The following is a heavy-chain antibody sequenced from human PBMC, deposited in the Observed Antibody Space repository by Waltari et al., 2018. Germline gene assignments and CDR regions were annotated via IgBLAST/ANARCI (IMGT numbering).Heavy chain of an antibody. CDR3: AREFYYSDAFTGV. CDR2: MNPDSGNT. V-gene: IGHV1-8*01. J-gene: IGHJ4*02. Sequence: VQLVQSGAEVKKPGASVKVSCKASGYSFTSFDIYWVRQAAGQGLEWMGWMNPDSGNTGYAEKFQGRVTMTRGTSISTAYMELSSLRSEDTAVYYCAREFYYSDAFTGVWGQGTLVTVSS. CDR1: GYSFTSFD. D-gene: IGHD4-17*01.